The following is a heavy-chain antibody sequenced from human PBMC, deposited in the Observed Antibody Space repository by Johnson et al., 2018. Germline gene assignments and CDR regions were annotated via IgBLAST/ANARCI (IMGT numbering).Heavy chain of an antibody. CDR2: FSSSTSYI. Sequence: EVQLVESGGGLVKPGGSLRLSCAASGFSFSSYNMNWVRQAPGKGLEWVSSFSSSTSYIYYADSVKGRFTISRENAKNSLFLQMNSLRAEDTAVYYCASDVGDGDCYFDYWGQGTLVTVSS. V-gene: IGHV3-21*01. CDR3: ASDVGDGDCYFDY. D-gene: IGHD2-21*02. CDR1: GFSFSSYN. J-gene: IGHJ4*02.